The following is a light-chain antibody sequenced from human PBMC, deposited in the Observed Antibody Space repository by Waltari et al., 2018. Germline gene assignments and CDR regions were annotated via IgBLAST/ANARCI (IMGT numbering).Light chain of an antibody. CDR1: SGALSSTSY. V-gene: IGLV8-61*01. CDR3: ALYMGSGIWV. J-gene: IGLJ3*02. CDR2: KGD. Sequence: QSVVTQEPSLSVSPGGTVTITCALSSGALSSTSYATWYQQTPGQAPRTLIYKGDSRSSGVPDRFSGSVLGNTAALTVTGAQADDESDYYCALYMGSGIWVFGGGTKLTVL.